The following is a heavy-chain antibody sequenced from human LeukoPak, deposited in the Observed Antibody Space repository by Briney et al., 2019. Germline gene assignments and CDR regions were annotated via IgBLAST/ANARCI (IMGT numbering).Heavy chain of an antibody. V-gene: IGHV4-61*02. CDR2: ISSSGST. CDR3: VRPHYGSGNYVGTKDY. Sequence: SETLSLTCTVSGDSISSGDYYWSWIRQPAGKGLEWIGRISSSGSTNYNPSLKSRVTISVDTSKNQFSLKLSSVTAADTAVYYCVRPHYGSGNYVGTKDYWGQGTLVSVSS. CDR1: GDSISSGDYY. J-gene: IGHJ4*02. D-gene: IGHD3-10*01.